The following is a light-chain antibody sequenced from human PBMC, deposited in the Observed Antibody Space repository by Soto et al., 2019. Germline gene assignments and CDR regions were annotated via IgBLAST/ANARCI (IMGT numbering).Light chain of an antibody. CDR3: QHYGTAAL. CDR2: DAS. Sequence: ELVLTQSPGTLSLSPGERATLSCRASQSVSSSYLAWYQQKPGQAPRLLIYDASRATGIPDWFSGSGSGTDFTLTITRMEPEDFAVYYCQHYGTAALFGPGTKVDI. J-gene: IGKJ3*01. CDR1: QSVSSSY. V-gene: IGKV3-20*01.